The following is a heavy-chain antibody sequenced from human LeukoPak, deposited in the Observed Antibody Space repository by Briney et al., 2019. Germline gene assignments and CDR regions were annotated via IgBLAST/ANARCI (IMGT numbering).Heavy chain of an antibody. J-gene: IGHJ4*02. V-gene: IGHV1-69*05. Sequence: SVKVSCKASGGTFSSYAISWVRQAPGQGLEWMGGIIPIFGTANYAQKFQGRVTITTDESTSTAYMELSSPRSEDTAVYYCASRLVGAIPRPFDYWGQGTLVTVSS. CDR2: IIPIFGTA. D-gene: IGHD1-26*01. CDR3: ASRLVGAIPRPFDY. CDR1: GGTFSSYA.